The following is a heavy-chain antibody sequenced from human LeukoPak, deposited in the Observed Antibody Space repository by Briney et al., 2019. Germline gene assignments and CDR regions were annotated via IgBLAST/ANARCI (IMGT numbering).Heavy chain of an antibody. D-gene: IGHD4-17*01. CDR1: GITFRSYG. CDR3: AKGARGDTVTSIVGLNWFDP. Sequence: GRSLRLSCAASGITFRSYGMHWVRQAPGKGLEWVAVLSYDGSHKYYADSVKGRFSISRDNSKDTLYLQMNSLRADDTAVYYCAKGARGDTVTSIVGLNWFDPWAREPWSPSPQ. J-gene: IGHJ5*02. V-gene: IGHV3-30*18. CDR2: LSYDGSHK.